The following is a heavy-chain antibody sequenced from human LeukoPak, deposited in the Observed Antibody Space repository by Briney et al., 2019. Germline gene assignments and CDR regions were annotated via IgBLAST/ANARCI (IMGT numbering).Heavy chain of an antibody. CDR1: GFTFSSYA. V-gene: IGHV3-7*03. J-gene: IGHJ6*02. D-gene: IGHD3-16*01. Sequence: PGGSLRLSCAASGFTFSSYAMSWVRQAPGKGLEWVASINHNGNVNYYVDSVKGRFTISRDNAQNSLYLQMSNLRAEDTAVYFCARGGGLDVWGQGATVTVSS. CDR3: ARGGGLDV. CDR2: INHNGNVN.